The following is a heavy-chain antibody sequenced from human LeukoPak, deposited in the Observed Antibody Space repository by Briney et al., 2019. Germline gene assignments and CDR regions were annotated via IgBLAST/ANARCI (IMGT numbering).Heavy chain of an antibody. V-gene: IGHV3-11*01. CDR2: ISSSGSTI. J-gene: IGHJ4*02. CDR1: GFTFSNAW. Sequence: PGGSLRLSCAASGFTFSNAWMSWVRQAPGKGLEWVSYISSSGSTIYYADSVKGRFTISRDNTKNSLYLQMNSLRAEDTAVYYCARVRGYCSGGSCYSLRHFDYWGRGTLVTVSS. D-gene: IGHD2-15*01. CDR3: ARVRGYCSGGSCYSLRHFDY.